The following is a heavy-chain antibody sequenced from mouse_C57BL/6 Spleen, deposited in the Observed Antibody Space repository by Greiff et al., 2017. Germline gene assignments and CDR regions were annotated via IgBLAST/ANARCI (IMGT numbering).Heavy chain of an antibody. J-gene: IGHJ3*01. D-gene: IGHD2-1*01. Sequence: QVQLQQPGAELVKPGASVKLSCKASGYTFTSYWMHWVKQRPGRGLEWIGSIDPNSGGTKYNEKFKSKATLTVDKPSSTAYMQISSLTSEDAAVYYYAKEGATYYGNYELAYWGQGTLVTVSA. CDR2: IDPNSGGT. V-gene: IGHV1-72*01. CDR3: AKEGATYYGNYELAY. CDR1: GYTFTSYW.